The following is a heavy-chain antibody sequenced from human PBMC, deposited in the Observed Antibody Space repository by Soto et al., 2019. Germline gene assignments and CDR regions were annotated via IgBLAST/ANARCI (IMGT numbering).Heavy chain of an antibody. CDR3: ARTYSRSWSPFDY. CDR2: INHSGGT. J-gene: IGHJ4*02. D-gene: IGHD6-13*01. CDR1: GGSFSGYY. Sequence: TSETLSLTCAVYGGSFSGYYWSWIRQPPGKGLEWIGEINHSGGTNYNPSLKSRVTITVDTSKNQFSLKLSSVTAADTAVYYCARTYSRSWSPFDYWGQGTLVTVS. V-gene: IGHV4-34*01.